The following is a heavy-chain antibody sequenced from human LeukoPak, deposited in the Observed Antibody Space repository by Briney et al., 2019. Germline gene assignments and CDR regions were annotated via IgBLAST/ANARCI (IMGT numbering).Heavy chain of an antibody. Sequence: ASVKVSCKASGYTFTGYHMHWVRQAPGQGLEWMGWINPNSGGTNYAQKFQGRVTMTRDTSISTAYMELSRLRSDDTAVYYCARDSGGSSWAHHDYWGQGTLVTVSS. CDR2: INPNSGGT. D-gene: IGHD6-13*01. CDR3: ARDSGGSSWAHHDY. V-gene: IGHV1-2*02. J-gene: IGHJ4*02. CDR1: GYTFTGYH.